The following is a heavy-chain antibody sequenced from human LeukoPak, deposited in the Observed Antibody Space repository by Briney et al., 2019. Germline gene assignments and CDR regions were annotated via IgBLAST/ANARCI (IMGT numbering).Heavy chain of an antibody. J-gene: IGHJ6*03. CDR2: ISSSSSTI. Sequence: GGSLRLSCAASGFTFSSYAMSWVRQAPGKGLEWVSYISSSSSTIYYADSVKGRFTISRDNAKNSLYLQMNSLRAEDTAVYYCAREADFWSGYADLLFYYYYYMDVWGKGTTVTVSS. CDR3: AREADFWSGYADLLFYYYYYMDV. D-gene: IGHD3-3*01. CDR1: GFTFSSYA. V-gene: IGHV3-48*01.